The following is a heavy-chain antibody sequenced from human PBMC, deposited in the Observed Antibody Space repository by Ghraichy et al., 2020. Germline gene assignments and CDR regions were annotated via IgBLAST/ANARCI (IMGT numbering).Heavy chain of an antibody. D-gene: IGHD2-15*01. V-gene: IGHV3-74*01. CDR1: GFTFSSYW. J-gene: IGHJ5*02. CDR3: ARDVYCSGGSCDNWFDP. Sequence: GSLRLSCAASGFTFSSYWMHWVRQAPGKGLVWVSRINSDGSSTNYADSVKGRFTISRDNAKNTLYLQMNSLRAEDTAVYYCARDVYCSGGSCDNWFDPWGQGTLVTVSS. CDR2: INSDGSST.